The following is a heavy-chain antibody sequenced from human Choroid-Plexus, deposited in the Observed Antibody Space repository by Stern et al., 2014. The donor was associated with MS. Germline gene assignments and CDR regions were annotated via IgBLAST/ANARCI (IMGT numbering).Heavy chain of an antibody. CDR3: AKDRQYLTYFFDH. V-gene: IGHV3-30*18. J-gene: IGHJ5*02. CDR1: GFNFGSCA. Sequence: VQLLESGGGVVQPGRPLRLSCVASGFNFGSCAMHWVRQAPGKRLVWVAGVSYDGSNKYYADSVKGRFTISRDNSQNTLYMQMSSLRPEDTAVYYCAKDRQYLTYFFDHWGQGSLVTVSS. CDR2: VSYDGSNK. D-gene: IGHD2/OR15-2a*01.